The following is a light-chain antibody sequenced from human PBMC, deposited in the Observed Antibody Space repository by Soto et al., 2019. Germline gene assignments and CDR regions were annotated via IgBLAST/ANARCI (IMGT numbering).Light chain of an antibody. CDR2: VAS. CDR3: QQSYSTPPDT. J-gene: IGKJ2*01. CDR1: QNINRY. V-gene: IGKV1-39*01. Sequence: DIQMTQSPSSLSASIGDRVTIACRASQNINRYLNWYQQKPGKAPKLLIYVASTLQSGVPSRFSGSGSGTDFTLTISSLQPEDFATYYWQQSYSTPPDTFGQGTKLEIK.